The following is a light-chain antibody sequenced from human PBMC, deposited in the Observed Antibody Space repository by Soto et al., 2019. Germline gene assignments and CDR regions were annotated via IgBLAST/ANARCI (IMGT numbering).Light chain of an antibody. Sequence: EIVLTQSPGTLSLSPGERATLSCRASQSFSSSYLAWYQQKPGQAPRLLIYGASNRATGIPDRFSGSGSGTDFTLTISRLEPEDFAVYYCQQDGDSPTFGQGTKVEIK. CDR1: QSFSSSY. CDR2: GAS. V-gene: IGKV3-20*01. CDR3: QQDGDSPT. J-gene: IGKJ1*01.